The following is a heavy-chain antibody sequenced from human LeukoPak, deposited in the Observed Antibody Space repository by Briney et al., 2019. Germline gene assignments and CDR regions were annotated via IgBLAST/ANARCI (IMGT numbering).Heavy chain of an antibody. CDR3: ARDPGTHPTVTDY. D-gene: IGHD4-17*01. V-gene: IGHV4-59*01. J-gene: IGHJ4*02. Sequence: SETLSLTCTVSGVSISSYYWSWIRQPPGKGLEWIGYIYYIGSTNYNPSLKSRVTISVDTSKNQFSLKLSSVTAADTAVYYCARDPGTHPTVTDYWGQGTLVTVSS. CDR1: GVSISSYY. CDR2: IYYIGST.